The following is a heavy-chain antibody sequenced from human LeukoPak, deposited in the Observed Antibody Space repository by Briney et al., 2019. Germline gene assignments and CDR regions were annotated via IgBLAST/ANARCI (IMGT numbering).Heavy chain of an antibody. Sequence: SETLSLTCTVSGGSISSYYWSWIRQPPGKGLEWIGYIYYTGSTNYNPSLKSRVTISVDTSKNQFSLKLSSVTAADTAVYYCARQGTEYSSSWYPGGRYWFDPWGQGTLVTVSS. CDR1: GGSISSYY. J-gene: IGHJ5*02. CDR2: IYYTGST. D-gene: IGHD6-13*01. CDR3: ARQGTEYSSSWYPGGRYWFDP. V-gene: IGHV4-59*08.